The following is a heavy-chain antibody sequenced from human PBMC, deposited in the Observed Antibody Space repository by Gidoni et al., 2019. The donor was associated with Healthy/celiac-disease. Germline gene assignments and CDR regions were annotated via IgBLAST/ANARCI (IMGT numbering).Heavy chain of an antibody. J-gene: IGHJ6*02. Sequence: DVQLVESGGGLVQPGSSLILSCAASGFTFDDYALYWVRQAPGKGLEWVSGISWNSGSIGYADSVKGRFTISRDNAKNSLYLQMNSLRAEETALYYCAKDTSPSDCYYGMDVWGQGTTVTVSS. CDR2: ISWNSGSI. V-gene: IGHV3-9*01. CDR1: GFTFDDYA. CDR3: AKDTSPSDCYYGMDV.